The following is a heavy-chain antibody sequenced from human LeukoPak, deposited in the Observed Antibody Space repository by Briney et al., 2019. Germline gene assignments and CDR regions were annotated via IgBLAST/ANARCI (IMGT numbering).Heavy chain of an antibody. CDR1: GGSIGNYY. D-gene: IGHD2-2*01. CDR3: AREGASWGFT. J-gene: IGHJ5*02. Sequence: SETLSLTCTVSGGSIGNYYWGWIRQPPGKGLEWIGYIYNTGSTNYNPSLKSRVTISLDTSKNQFSLKLSSVTAADTAVYYCAREGASWGFTWGQGTLVTVSS. V-gene: IGHV4-59*01. CDR2: IYNTGST.